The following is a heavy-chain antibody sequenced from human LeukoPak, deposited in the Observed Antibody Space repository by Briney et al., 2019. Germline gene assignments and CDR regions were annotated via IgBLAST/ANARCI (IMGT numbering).Heavy chain of an antibody. V-gene: IGHV3-30*04. CDR2: ISYDGSNK. CDR1: GFTFSSYA. Sequence: SGRSLRLSCAASGFTFSSYAMHWVRQAPGKGLEWVAVISYDGSNKYYADSVKGRFTSSRDNSKNTLYLQMNSLRAEDTAVYYCARGLGYCSGGSCYDYWGQGTLVTVSS. J-gene: IGHJ4*02. CDR3: ARGLGYCSGGSCYDY. D-gene: IGHD2-15*01.